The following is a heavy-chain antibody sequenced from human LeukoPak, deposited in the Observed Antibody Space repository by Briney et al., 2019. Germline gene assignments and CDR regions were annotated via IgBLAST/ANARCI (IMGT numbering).Heavy chain of an antibody. D-gene: IGHD5-12*01. CDR1: GFTFSSYA. Sequence: QPGRSLRLSCAASGFTFSSYAMHWVRQAPGKGLEWVAVISYDGSNKYYADSVKGRFTISRDNSKNTLYLQMNSLRAEDTAVYYCARSRNIVATIWLMDYYYGMDVWGQGTTVTVSS. J-gene: IGHJ6*02. V-gene: IGHV3-30-3*01. CDR2: ISYDGSNK. CDR3: ARSRNIVATIWLMDYYYGMDV.